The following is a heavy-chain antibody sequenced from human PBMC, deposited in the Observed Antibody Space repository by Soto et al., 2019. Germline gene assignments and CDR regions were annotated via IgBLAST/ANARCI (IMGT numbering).Heavy chain of an antibody. V-gene: IGHV3-23*01. D-gene: IGHD6-19*01. J-gene: IGHJ4*02. Sequence: EVQLLESGGGLVQPGGSLRLSCAASGFTFSSYAMSWVRQAPGKGLEWVSAISGSGGSTYYADSVKGRFTISRDNSKNTLYLKMKRLRAEDTAVYYCAKCPKQWLDYFDYWGQGTLVTVSS. CDR1: GFTFSSYA. CDR3: AKCPKQWLDYFDY. CDR2: ISGSGGST.